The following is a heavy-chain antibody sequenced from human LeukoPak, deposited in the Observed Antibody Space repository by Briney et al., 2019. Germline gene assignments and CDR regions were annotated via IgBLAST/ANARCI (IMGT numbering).Heavy chain of an antibody. CDR3: ARPVGATNYYHYMDV. J-gene: IGHJ6*03. Sequence: SETLSLACTVSGGSISSSSYYWGWMRQPPGKGLEWIGSIYYSGSTYYNPSLKSRVTISLETSKNQFSLKLSSVTAADTAVYYCARPVGATNYYHYMDVWGKGTTVTVSS. V-gene: IGHV4-39*01. D-gene: IGHD1-26*01. CDR1: GGSISSSSYY. CDR2: IYYSGST.